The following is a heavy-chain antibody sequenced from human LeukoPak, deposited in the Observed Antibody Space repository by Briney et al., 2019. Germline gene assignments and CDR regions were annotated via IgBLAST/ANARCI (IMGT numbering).Heavy chain of an antibody. CDR3: ARDARGGYVLDS. CDR2: IYSGGDT. Sequence: RGSLRLSCAASGFTFSSSYMSWVRQAPGKGLEWVSVIYSGGDTYYAESVKGRFTISRDNSKNTLYLQMNSLRAEDTAVYYCARDARGGYVLDSWGQGTLVTVSS. D-gene: IGHD5-12*01. J-gene: IGHJ4*02. CDR1: GFTFSSSY. V-gene: IGHV3-53*01.